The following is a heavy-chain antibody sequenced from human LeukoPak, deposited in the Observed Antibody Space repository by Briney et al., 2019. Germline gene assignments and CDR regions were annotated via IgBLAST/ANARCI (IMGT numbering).Heavy chain of an antibody. CDR2: IYHSGST. V-gene: IGHV4-4*02. D-gene: IGHD3-10*01. J-gene: IGHJ4*02. Sequence: PSGTLSLTCAVSGGSISSSNWWSWVRQPPGKGLEWIGEIYHSGSTNYNPSLKSRVTISVDKSKNQFSLKLSPVTAADTAVYYCAVYGSGSYSHYFDYWGQGTLVTVSS. CDR3: AVYGSGSYSHYFDY. CDR1: GGSISSSNW.